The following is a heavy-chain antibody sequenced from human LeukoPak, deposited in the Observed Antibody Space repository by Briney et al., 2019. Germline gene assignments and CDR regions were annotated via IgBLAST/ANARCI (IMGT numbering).Heavy chain of an antibody. V-gene: IGHV4-38-2*02. CDR1: GYSISSGYY. Sequence: PSETLSLTCTVSGYSISSGYYWGWIRQPPGKGLEWIGSIYHSGSTYYNPSLKSRVTISVDTSKNQFSLKLSSVTAADTAVYYCARRTRDASFDPWGQGTLVTVSS. CDR3: ARRTRDASFDP. J-gene: IGHJ5*02. D-gene: IGHD1-14*01. CDR2: IYHSGST.